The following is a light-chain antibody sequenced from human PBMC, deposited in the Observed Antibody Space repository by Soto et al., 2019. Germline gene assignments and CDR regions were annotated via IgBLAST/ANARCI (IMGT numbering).Light chain of an antibody. CDR3: QQYGSSPRT. CDR2: GAS. J-gene: IGKJ1*01. CDR1: QSVSGSF. Sequence: EIVLTQSPGTQSLSPGERATLSCRASQSVSGSFLAWHQQKPGQAPRLLIYGASSRATGIPDRFSGSGSGTDITLTISRLEPEAFAVYYCQQYGSSPRTFGQGTKVEIK. V-gene: IGKV3-20*01.